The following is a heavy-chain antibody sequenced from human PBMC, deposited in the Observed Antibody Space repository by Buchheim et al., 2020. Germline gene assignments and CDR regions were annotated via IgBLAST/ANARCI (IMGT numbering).Heavy chain of an antibody. CDR2: ICSTGTT. D-gene: IGHD3-22*01. Sequence: QLQLKEGGAVRVKYGERGGSTWTGGVGARDRITQEGGWIRQPPGEGLEWIGTICSTGTTYYNPSLKSRVTSAVDTSKNQFSLKLSSVTAADTAVYYCARDPYYYDNSGYKYFFDYWGQGIL. CDR1: VGARDRITQE. CDR3: ARDPYYYDNSGYKYFFDY. V-gene: IGHV4-39*07. J-gene: IGHJ4*02.